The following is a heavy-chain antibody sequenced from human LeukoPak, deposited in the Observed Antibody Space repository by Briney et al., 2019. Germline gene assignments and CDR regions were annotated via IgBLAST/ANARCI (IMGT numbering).Heavy chain of an antibody. J-gene: IGHJ4*02. D-gene: IGHD3-10*01. CDR1: GFTYTKHA. CDR3: AKVAKYYYGSETYYFFEH. Sequence: GGSLRLSCAASGFTYTKHAMHWVRQAPGKGLEWVAVISYDGSNKKYADSVKGRFTISRDNAKNSLYLQMNSLRVEDTAVYYCAKVAKYYYGSETYYFFEHWGQGTPVAASS. V-gene: IGHV3-30*04. CDR2: ISYDGSNK.